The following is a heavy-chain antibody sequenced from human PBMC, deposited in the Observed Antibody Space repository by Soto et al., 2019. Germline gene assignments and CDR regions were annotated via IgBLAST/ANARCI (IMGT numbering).Heavy chain of an antibody. D-gene: IGHD6-13*01. CDR1: GFSLSTSGVG. V-gene: IGHV2-5*02. Sequence: QITLKESGPTLVKPTQTLTLTCTFSGFSLSTSGVGVGWIRQPPGKALEWLALIYWDDDKRYSPSLKSRLTITKDTSTNQVVLTMTNMDPVDTATYYCAHYSGSWYGVQHWGQGTLVAVAS. J-gene: IGHJ1*01. CDR3: AHYSGSWYGVQH. CDR2: IYWDDDK.